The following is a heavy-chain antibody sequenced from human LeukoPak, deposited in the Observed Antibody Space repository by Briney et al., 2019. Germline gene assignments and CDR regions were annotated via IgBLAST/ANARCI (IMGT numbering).Heavy chain of an antibody. CDR1: GGTFSSYA. CDR3: ARDGIVGATPYYYYGMDV. J-gene: IGHJ6*02. CDR2: IIPNVGTA. Sequence: SVKVSCKASGGTFSSYAISWVRQAPGQGLEWMGGIIPNVGTANYAQKFQGRVTITADESTSTAYMELSSLRSEDTAVYYCARDGIVGATPYYYYGMDVWGQGTTVTVSS. D-gene: IGHD1-26*01. V-gene: IGHV1-69*13.